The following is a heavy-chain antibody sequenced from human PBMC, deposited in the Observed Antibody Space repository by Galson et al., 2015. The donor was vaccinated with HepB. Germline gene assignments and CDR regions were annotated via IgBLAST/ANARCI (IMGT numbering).Heavy chain of an antibody. CDR1: GGTFSSYA. J-gene: IGHJ4*02. CDR3: AASGSGVGGRVNLVDY. CDR2: IIPIFGTA. V-gene: IGHV1-69*13. D-gene: IGHD1-26*01. Sequence: SVKVSCKASGGTFSSYAISWVRQAPGQGLEWMGGIIPIFGTANYAQKFQGRVTITADESTSTAYMELSSLRSEDTAVYYCAASGSGVGGRVNLVDYWGQGTLVTVSS.